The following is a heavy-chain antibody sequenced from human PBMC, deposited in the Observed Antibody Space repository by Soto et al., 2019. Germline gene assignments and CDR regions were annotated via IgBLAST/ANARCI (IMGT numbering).Heavy chain of an antibody. V-gene: IGHV3-30*18. CDR3: AKDLSGWTMDV. D-gene: IGHD3-10*01. CDR2: IVYDGSNK. J-gene: IGHJ6*02. Sequence: QVQLVESGGGVVQPGRSLRLSCATSGFTFSSYGMHWVRQAPGKGLEWVAVIVYDGSNKYYADSVKGRFTISRDNSKNTLYLQMNSLRAEDTAVYYCAKDLSGWTMDVWGQGTTVTVSS. CDR1: GFTFSSYG.